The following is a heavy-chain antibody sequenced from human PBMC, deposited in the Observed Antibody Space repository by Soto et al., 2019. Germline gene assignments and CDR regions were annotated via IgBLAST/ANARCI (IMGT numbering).Heavy chain of an antibody. V-gene: IGHV1-8*01. Sequence: ASVKVSCKASGYTFTSYDINWVRQATGQGLEWMGWMNPNSGNTGYAQKFQGRVTMTRNTSISTAYMELSSLRSEDTAVYYCAREGPLVLMVYAIGADDYYYGTDVWGQGTTVTVSS. D-gene: IGHD2-8*01. J-gene: IGHJ6*02. CDR1: GYTFTSYD. CDR2: MNPNSGNT. CDR3: AREGPLVLMVYAIGADDYYYGTDV.